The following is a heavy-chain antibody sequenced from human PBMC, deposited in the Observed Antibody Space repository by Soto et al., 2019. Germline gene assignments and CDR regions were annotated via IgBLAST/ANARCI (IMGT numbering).Heavy chain of an antibody. Sequence: QVQLVQSGAENKKRASSVKVSCQSSGGTFNTYAMSWVRQAPGQGPEWMGDISPMFGAANYAPKFQGRVTITADESTGTSYMQLSSLTSEDTALYFCAREVQVHTPAFVYWGQGTLVTVSS. V-gene: IGHV1-69*19. CDR3: AREVQVHTPAFVY. D-gene: IGHD3-10*01. CDR1: GGTFNTYA. J-gene: IGHJ4*02. CDR2: ISPMFGAA.